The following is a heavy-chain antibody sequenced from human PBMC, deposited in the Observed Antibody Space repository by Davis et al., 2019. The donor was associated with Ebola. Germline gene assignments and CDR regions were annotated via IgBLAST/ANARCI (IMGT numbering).Heavy chain of an antibody. CDR1: GFTASSNQ. D-gene: IGHD6-19*01. V-gene: IGHV3-53*05. Sequence: GGPLRLSCAAPGFTASSNQRSGVREAPAKGPERASVIYDQSTGYADSVTGRFIISRDKSNNTLYLEMNSLRVDDTAVYYCATTQWLREFDNWGQGTLVTVSA. CDR2: IYDQST. J-gene: IGHJ4*02. CDR3: ATTQWLREFDN.